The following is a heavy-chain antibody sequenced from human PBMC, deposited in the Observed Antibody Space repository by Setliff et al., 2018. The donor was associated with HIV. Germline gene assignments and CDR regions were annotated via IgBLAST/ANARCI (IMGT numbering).Heavy chain of an antibody. V-gene: IGHV4-4*02. CDR1: GASDISYIW. Sequence: PSETLSLTCAVSGASDISYIWWSWVRQPPGKGLEWIGEVYHTGSTNLNPSLKSRVTISVDTSKNQFSLKLASVTAADTDVYYCASGEPYYYDSTGYSGNYFDYWGQGTLVTVSS. J-gene: IGHJ4*02. CDR2: VYHTGST. CDR3: ASGEPYYYDSTGYSGNYFDY. D-gene: IGHD3-22*01.